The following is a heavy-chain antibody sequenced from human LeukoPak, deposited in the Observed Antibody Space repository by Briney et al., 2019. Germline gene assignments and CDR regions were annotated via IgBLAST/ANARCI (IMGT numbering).Heavy chain of an antibody. CDR1: EFTFSNYW. D-gene: IGHD4-17*01. CDR3: AGCSTVTTYYYSYYMDI. Sequence: GGSLRLSCAASEFTFSNYWMSWVRLAPGKGMEWVANIRQDGSGTYYVDSVKGRFTISRDNAKNSLYLQMNSLRAEDTAVYYCAGCSTVTTYYYSYYMDIWGKGTTVTVSS. CDR2: IRQDGSGT. J-gene: IGHJ6*03. V-gene: IGHV3-7*01.